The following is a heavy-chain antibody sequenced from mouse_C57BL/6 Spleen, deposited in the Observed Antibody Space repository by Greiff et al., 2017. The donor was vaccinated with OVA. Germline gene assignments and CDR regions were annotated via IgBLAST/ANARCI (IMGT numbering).Heavy chain of an antibody. CDR2: IYPGSGST. V-gene: IGHV1-55*01. Sequence: QVQLQQPGAELVKPGASVKMSCKASGYTFTSYWITWVKQRPGQGLEWIGDIYPGSGSTNYNEKFKSKATLTVDTSSSTAYMQLSSLTSEDSAVYYCARGSLKNYYFDYWSQGTTLTVSS. D-gene: IGHD1-3*01. J-gene: IGHJ2*01. CDR1: GYTFTSYW. CDR3: ARGSLKNYYFDY.